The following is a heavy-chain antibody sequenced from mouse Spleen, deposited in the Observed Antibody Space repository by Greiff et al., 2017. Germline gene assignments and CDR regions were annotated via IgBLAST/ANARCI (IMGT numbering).Heavy chain of an antibody. V-gene: IGHV14-3*01. CDR3: ARGFPAWFDY. CDR1: GFTFKNTY. J-gene: IGHJ3*01. Sequence: VQLQQSVAELVRPGASVKLSCTASGFTFKNTYMHWVKQRPEQGLEWIGRIDPANGNTKYAPKFQGKATITADTSSNTAYLQLSSLTSEDTAIYYCARGFPAWFDYWGQGTLVTVSA. CDR2: IDPANGNT.